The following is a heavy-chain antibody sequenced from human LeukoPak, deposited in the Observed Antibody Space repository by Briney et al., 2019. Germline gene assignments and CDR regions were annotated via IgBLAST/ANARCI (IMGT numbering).Heavy chain of an antibody. J-gene: IGHJ4*02. V-gene: IGHV1-69*04. CDR1: GGTFSSYA. CDR2: IIPILGIA. CDR3: ASTLGYCSGGSCVYY. Sequence: GASVKVSCKASGGTFSSYAISWVRQAPGQGLEWMGRIIPILGIANYAQKFQGRVTITADKSTSTAYMELSSLRSEDTAVYYCASTLGYCSGGSCVYYWGQGTLVTVSS. D-gene: IGHD2-15*01.